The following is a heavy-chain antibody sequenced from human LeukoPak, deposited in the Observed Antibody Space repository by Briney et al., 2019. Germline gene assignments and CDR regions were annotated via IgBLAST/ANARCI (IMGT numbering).Heavy chain of an antibody. J-gene: IGHJ4*02. CDR1: GDSVSGNSGG. V-gene: IGHV6-1*01. CDR3: ARGWLQFGFDY. CDR2: TYYGSKWFN. D-gene: IGHD5-24*01. Sequence: SQTLSLTCAISGDSVSGNSGGWNWIRQSPSRGLEWLGRTYYGSKWFNDYAESVKSRITINPDTSKNQFSLRLSSVTPEDTAVYYCARGWLQFGFDYWGQGTLVTVSS.